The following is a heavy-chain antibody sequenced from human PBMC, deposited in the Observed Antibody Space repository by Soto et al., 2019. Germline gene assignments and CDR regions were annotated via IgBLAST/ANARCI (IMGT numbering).Heavy chain of an antibody. CDR1: GYTFTDYY. J-gene: IGHJ6*02. D-gene: IGHD6-19*01. CDR2: INPNSGGT. CDR3: ARDQSPSSGWPGMDV. Sequence: QVQLVQSGAEVKKPGASVKVSCKASGYTFTDYYMHWMRQAPGQGLEWMGWINPNSGGTNYAQKFQGRVTMTRDTSISTAYMELNRLRSDDTAVYYCARDQSPSSGWPGMDVWGQGTTVTVSS. V-gene: IGHV1-2*02.